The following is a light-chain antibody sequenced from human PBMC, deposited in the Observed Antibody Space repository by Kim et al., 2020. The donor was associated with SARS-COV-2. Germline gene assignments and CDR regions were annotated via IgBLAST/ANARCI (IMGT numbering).Light chain of an antibody. Sequence: SYELTQPPSVSVSPGQTASITCSGDKLGDKYACWSQQKPGQSPVLVIYQDSKRPSGIPERFSGSNSGNTATLTISGTQAMDEADYCCQAWDSSTVV. CDR2: QDS. CDR3: QAWDSSTVV. V-gene: IGLV3-1*01. J-gene: IGLJ2*01. CDR1: KLGDKY.